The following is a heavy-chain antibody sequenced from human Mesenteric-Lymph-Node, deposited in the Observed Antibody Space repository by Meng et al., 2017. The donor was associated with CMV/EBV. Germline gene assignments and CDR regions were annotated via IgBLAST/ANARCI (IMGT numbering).Heavy chain of an antibody. CDR1: GITFNIFE. J-gene: IGHJ4*02. Sequence: GGSLRLSCAASGITFNIFEMNWVRLIPGRGLEWVAYISAGDSTRYSDSVKGRFTISRDNAKNSLFLQMDSLRVDDTGIYFCARVNYDYWRDYASYFDYWGQGTMVTVSS. CDR2: ISAGDST. V-gene: IGHV3-48*03. D-gene: IGHD3-3*01. CDR3: ARVNYDYWRDYASYFDY.